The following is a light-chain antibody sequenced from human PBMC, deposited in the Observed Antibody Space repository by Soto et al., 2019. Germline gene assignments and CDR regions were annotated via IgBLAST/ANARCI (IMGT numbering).Light chain of an antibody. CDR2: DAS. CDR1: QSIGST. V-gene: IGKV3-15*01. J-gene: IGKJ3*01. CDR3: HKYNNCPFA. Sequence: EIVMTQSPATLSVSPGERATLSCRASQSIGSTLAWYQQKPGQAPRLLIYDASTRATGIPVRFSGSGSGTESTLTITSWQSEDFKVYYGHKYNNCPFASGPGTKVEI.